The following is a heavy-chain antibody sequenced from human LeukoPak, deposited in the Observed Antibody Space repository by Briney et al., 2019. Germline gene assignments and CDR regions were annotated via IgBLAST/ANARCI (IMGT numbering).Heavy chain of an antibody. CDR2: INPNSGGT. D-gene: IGHD3-22*01. Sequence: ASVKVYCKASGYTFTGYYMHWVRQAPGQGLEWMGWINPNSGGTNYAQKFQGWVTMTRDTSISTAYMELSRLRSDDTAVYYCAREPYYYDSSGYYSHQYYFDYWGQGTLVTVSS. V-gene: IGHV1-2*04. J-gene: IGHJ4*02. CDR3: AREPYYYDSSGYYSHQYYFDY. CDR1: GYTFTGYY.